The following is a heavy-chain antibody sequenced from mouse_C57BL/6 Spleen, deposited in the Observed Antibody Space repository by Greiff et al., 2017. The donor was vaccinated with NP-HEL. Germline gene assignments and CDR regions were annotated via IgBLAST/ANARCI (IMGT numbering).Heavy chain of an antibody. Sequence: QVQLQQPGAELVRPGSSVKLSCKASGYTFTSYWMHWVKQRPIQGLEWIGNIDPSDSETHYNQKFKDKATLTVDKSSSTAYMQRSSLTSEDSAVYYCAREGYGYDRGDFDYWGQGTTLTVSS. J-gene: IGHJ2*01. D-gene: IGHD2-2*01. CDR1: GYTFTSYW. CDR3: AREGYGYDRGDFDY. V-gene: IGHV1-52*01. CDR2: IDPSDSET.